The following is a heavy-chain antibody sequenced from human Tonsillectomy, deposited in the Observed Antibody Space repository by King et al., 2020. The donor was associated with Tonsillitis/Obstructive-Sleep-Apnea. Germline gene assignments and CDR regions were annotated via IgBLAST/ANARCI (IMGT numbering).Heavy chain of an antibody. J-gene: IGHJ5*02. CDR2: ILPIFGTA. D-gene: IGHD3-3*01. Sequence: QLVQSGAEVKKPGSSVKVSFKASGGTFSSYAISWVRQAPGQGLEWMGGILPIFGTANYAQKFQGRGTITADESTSTAYMELSSLRSEDTAVYYCARDPNDFWSGYYRVNWFDPWGQGTLVTVSS. V-gene: IGHV1-69*01. CDR3: ARDPNDFWSGYYRVNWFDP. CDR1: GGTFSSYA.